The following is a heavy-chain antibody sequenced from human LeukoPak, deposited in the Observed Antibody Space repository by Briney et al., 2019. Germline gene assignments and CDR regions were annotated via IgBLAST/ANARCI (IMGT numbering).Heavy chain of an antibody. D-gene: IGHD6-19*01. V-gene: IGHV1-2*02. Sequence: SSVKVSCKASGGTFSSYAISWVRQAPGQGLEWMGRINPNSGGTNYAQKFQGRVTMTRDTSISTAYMELSRLRSDDTAVYYCASWRSGWLTFDYWGQGTLVTVSS. CDR2: INPNSGGT. J-gene: IGHJ4*02. CDR1: GGTFSSYA. CDR3: ASWRSGWLTFDY.